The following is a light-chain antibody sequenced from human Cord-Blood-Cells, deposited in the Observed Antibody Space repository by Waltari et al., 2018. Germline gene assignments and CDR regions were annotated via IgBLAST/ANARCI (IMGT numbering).Light chain of an antibody. V-gene: IGKV1-39*01. CDR1: QSISSY. J-gene: IGKJ3*01. CDR2: AAS. Sequence: DIQLTQSPSSLSASVGDRVTITCRAIQSISSYLNWYQQKPGKAPKLLIYAASSLQSGVPSRFSGSGSETDVTLTISSLQPEDFATYYCQQSYSTPFTFGAGTKVDIK. CDR3: QQSYSTPFT.